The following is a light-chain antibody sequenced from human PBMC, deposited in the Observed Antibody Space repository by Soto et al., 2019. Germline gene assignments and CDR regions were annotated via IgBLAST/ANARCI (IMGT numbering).Light chain of an antibody. V-gene: IGKV1-6*01. Sequence: IQMTQSPSSLSASVGDRVTITCRASQGISNELGWYQQRPGKAPKVLIYGASNLQSGVTSRFSGSASCTDFTLTISSLQPEDFATYYCLQDYTYPWTFGQGTKVEMK. J-gene: IGKJ1*01. CDR1: QGISNE. CDR2: GAS. CDR3: LQDYTYPWT.